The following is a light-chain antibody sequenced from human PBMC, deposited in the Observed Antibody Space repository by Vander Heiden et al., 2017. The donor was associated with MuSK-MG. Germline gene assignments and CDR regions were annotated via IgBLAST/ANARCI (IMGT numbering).Light chain of an antibody. V-gene: IGKV1-39*01. CDR3: QQSYSTLLFT. Sequence: DIQMTQSPSSLSASVGDRVTITCRASQSISSYLNWYQQKPGKAPKILLYAASSLQRGVPSRFSGSGSGTDFTLTISSLQPEDFATYYCQQSYSTLLFTFGPGTKVDI. CDR1: QSISSY. CDR2: AAS. J-gene: IGKJ3*01.